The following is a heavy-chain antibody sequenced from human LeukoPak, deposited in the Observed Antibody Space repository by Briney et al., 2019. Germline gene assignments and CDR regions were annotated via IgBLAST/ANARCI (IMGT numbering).Heavy chain of an antibody. D-gene: IGHD6-6*01. Sequence: GGSLRLSCAASGLTFSSYSMNWVRQAPGKGLEWVSAISGSDGSTYYADSVKGRFTISRDNSKNTLYLQMNSLRAEDTAVYYCAKEKAARYFDYWAQGTLVTVSS. CDR3: AKEKAARYFDY. J-gene: IGHJ4*02. CDR2: ISGSDGST. V-gene: IGHV3-23*01. CDR1: GLTFSSYS.